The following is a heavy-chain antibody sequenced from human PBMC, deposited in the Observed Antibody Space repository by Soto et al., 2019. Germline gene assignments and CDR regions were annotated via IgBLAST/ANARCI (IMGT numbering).Heavy chain of an antibody. CDR3: AKDYYDSSGYYGYYFDC. V-gene: IGHV3-30*18. Sequence: QVQLVESGGGVVQPGRSLRLSCAASGFTFSSYGMHWVRQAPGKGLEWVAVISYDGSNKYYADSVKGRFTISRDNSKNTLYLQMNSLRAEDTAVYYCAKDYYDSSGYYGYYFDCWGQGTLVTVSS. D-gene: IGHD3-22*01. CDR2: ISYDGSNK. CDR1: GFTFSSYG. J-gene: IGHJ4*02.